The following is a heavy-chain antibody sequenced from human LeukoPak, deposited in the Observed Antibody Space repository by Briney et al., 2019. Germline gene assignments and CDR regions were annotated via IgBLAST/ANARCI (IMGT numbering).Heavy chain of an antibody. J-gene: IGHJ4*02. V-gene: IGHV3-53*01. D-gene: IGHD5-24*01. CDR3: AGASRWLQFDY. Sequence: GGSLRLSCAASGLTVTSNYMSWVRQAPGKGLEWVSVIYNADNTNYADSVKGRFTISRDKSDNTLYLQMNSLRAEDTAVYYCAGASRWLQFDYWGQGTLVTVSS. CDR1: GLTVTSNY. CDR2: IYNADNT.